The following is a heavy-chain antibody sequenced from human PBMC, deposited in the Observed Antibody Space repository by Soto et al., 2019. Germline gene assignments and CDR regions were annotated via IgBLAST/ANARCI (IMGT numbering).Heavy chain of an antibody. Sequence: QVQLVQSGAEVKKPGASVKVSCKTSGYTFIDYCRHWVRQAPGQGLEWMGWINPDVGATYYAPNFHAKVTMTRDTSISTAYMQLNMLRSEAADVYDCARDHSAMTSGWAGGDYFATWGQGTLVTVSS. CDR2: INPDVGAT. J-gene: IGHJ5*02. D-gene: IGHD3-10*01. CDR3: ARDHSAMTSGWAGGDYFAT. V-gene: IGHV1-2*02. CDR1: GYTFIDYC.